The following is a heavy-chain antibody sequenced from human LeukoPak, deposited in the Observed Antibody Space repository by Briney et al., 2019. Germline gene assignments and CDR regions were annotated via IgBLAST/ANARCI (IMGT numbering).Heavy chain of an antibody. CDR2: IDPSDSDT. CDR1: GYNFTNYW. CDR3: ARQTGYTTSWYDY. Sequence: GESLKISCKGSGYNFTNYWITWVRQMPGKGLEWMGRIDPSDSDTRYSPSFQGQVTISADKSINTAYLQWSSLKASDTAMYYCARQTGYTTSWYDYWGQGTLVTVSS. J-gene: IGHJ4*02. D-gene: IGHD6-13*01. V-gene: IGHV5-51*01.